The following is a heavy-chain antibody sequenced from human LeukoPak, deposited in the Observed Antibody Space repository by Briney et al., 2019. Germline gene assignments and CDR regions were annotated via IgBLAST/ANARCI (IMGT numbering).Heavy chain of an antibody. Sequence: GASMKVSCKASGYTFTGYYMHWVRQAPGQGLEWMGWINPNSGGTNYAQKFQGWVTMTRDTSISTAYMELSRLRSDDTAVYYCARGPYYDILTGYRYYFDYWGQGTLVTVSS. CDR2: INPNSGGT. CDR1: GYTFTGYY. CDR3: ARGPYYDILTGYRYYFDY. J-gene: IGHJ4*02. V-gene: IGHV1-2*04. D-gene: IGHD3-9*01.